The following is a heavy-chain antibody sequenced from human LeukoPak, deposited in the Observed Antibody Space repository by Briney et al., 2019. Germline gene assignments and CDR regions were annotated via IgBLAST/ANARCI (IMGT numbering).Heavy chain of an antibody. CDR2: ISGSGGST. CDR1: GFTFSSYA. Sequence: GGSLRLSCAASGFTFSSYAMSWVRQAPGKGLEWVSTISGSGGSTYYADSVKGRFTISRDNSKNTLYLQMNSLRAEDTAVYYCAKDDRIQTRRYSYNYWGQGTLVTVSS. J-gene: IGHJ4*02. V-gene: IGHV3-23*01. CDR3: AKDDRIQTRRYSYNY. D-gene: IGHD5-18*01.